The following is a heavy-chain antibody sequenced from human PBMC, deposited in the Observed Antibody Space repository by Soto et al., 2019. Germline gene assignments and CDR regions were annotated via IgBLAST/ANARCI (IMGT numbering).Heavy chain of an antibody. Sequence: VGSLILSCAASGFTFSSYSMNWVRQAPGKGLEWVSYISSSSSTIYYADSVKGRFTISRDNAKNSLYLQMNSLRDEDTAVYYCARKNTYYYDSSGRMDVWGQGTTVTVSS. D-gene: IGHD3-22*01. CDR1: GFTFSSYS. CDR3: ARKNTYYYDSSGRMDV. V-gene: IGHV3-48*02. CDR2: ISSSSSTI. J-gene: IGHJ6*02.